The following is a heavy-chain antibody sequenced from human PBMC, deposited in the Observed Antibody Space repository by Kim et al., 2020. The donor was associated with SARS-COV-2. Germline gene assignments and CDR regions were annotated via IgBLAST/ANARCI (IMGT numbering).Heavy chain of an antibody. D-gene: IGHD3-16*01. CDR2: IIPIFGTA. V-gene: IGHV1-69*13. Sequence: SVKVSCKASGGTFSSYAISWVRQAPGQGLEWMGGIIPIFGTANYAQKFQGRVTITADESTSTAYMELSSLRSENTAVYYCARSRRDYVWGSSDDAFDIWGQGTMVTVSS. CDR1: GGTFSSYA. CDR3: ARSRRDYVWGSSDDAFDI. J-gene: IGHJ3*02.